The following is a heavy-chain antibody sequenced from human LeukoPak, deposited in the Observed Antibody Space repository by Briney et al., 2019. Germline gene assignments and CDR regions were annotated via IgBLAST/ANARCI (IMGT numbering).Heavy chain of an antibody. J-gene: IGHJ4*02. CDR1: GYTFTSYG. V-gene: IGHV1-18*01. Sequence: ASVKVSCKASGYTFTSYGISWVRQAPGQGLEWMGWISAYNGNTNYAQKLQGRVTMTTDTSTSTAYMELRSLRSDDTAVYYCARDRFRYDSSGYYPPVGYWGQGTLVTVSS. D-gene: IGHD3-22*01. CDR2: ISAYNGNT. CDR3: ARDRFRYDSSGYYPPVGY.